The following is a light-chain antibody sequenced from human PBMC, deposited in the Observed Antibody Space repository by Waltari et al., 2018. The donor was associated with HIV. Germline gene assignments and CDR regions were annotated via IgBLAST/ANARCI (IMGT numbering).Light chain of an antibody. CDR3: HQYGSSPWT. CDR1: QSVTSNS. CDR2: GAS. Sequence: DIVLTQSPGTLSLSPGERATLSCRASQSVTSNSLAWFQQKPGQAPSLLIYGASSRATGTPDRFSAGGSGTDFTLTISGLEPEDFAVYFCHQYGSSPWTFGQGAKVEI. V-gene: IGKV3-20*01. J-gene: IGKJ1*01.